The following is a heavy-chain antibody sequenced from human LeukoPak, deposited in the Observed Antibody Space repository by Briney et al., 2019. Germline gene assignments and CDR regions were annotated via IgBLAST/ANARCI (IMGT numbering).Heavy chain of an antibody. CDR3: VRDPSSVRLPFGS. CDR2: ISASSSGI. J-gene: IGHJ4*02. CDR1: GFTLSLYG. V-gene: IGHV3-48*01. D-gene: IGHD6-6*01. Sequence: GGSLRLSCAVSGFTLSLYGMNWVRQAPGKGLEWISHISASSSGIFYADSVKGRFITPRDNTRSSLYLQMNSLRAEDTAVYYCVRDPSSVRLPFGSWGQGTLVTVSS.